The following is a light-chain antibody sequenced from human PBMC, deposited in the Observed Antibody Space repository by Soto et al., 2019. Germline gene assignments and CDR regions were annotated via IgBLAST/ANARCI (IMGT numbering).Light chain of an antibody. CDR1: SSDVGGYEY. CDR2: AVS. J-gene: IGLJ1*01. V-gene: IGLV2-14*01. Sequence: QSALTQPASVSGSPGQSITISCTGTSSDVGGYEYVSWYQQHPGKAPKLMIYAVSNRPSGVSTRFSGSKSGNTASLTISGLQADDDAHYYCSSFTSSSTLPYVFGTGTKLTVL. CDR3: SSFTSSSTLPYV.